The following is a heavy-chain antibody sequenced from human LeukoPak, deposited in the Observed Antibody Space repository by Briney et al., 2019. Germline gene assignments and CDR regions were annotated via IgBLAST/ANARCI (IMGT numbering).Heavy chain of an antibody. CDR2: ISYDGSNK. CDR1: GFTFSNYA. D-gene: IGHD6-19*01. Sequence: PGGSLRLSCATSGFTFSNYAMHWVRQAPGKGLEWVAVISYDGSNKYYADSVKGRFTISRDNSKNTLYLQMNSLRAEDTAVYYCAKDIGDFIAVAGTGSDFDYWGQGTLVTVSS. V-gene: IGHV3-30-3*01. J-gene: IGHJ4*02. CDR3: AKDIGDFIAVAGTGSDFDY.